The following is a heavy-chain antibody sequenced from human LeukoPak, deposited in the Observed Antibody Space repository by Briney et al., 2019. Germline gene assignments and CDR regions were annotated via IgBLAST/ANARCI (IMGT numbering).Heavy chain of an antibody. D-gene: IGHD6-13*01. Sequence: GGSLRLSCAASGFTFSSYGMHWVRQAPGKGLEWVAVISYDGSNKYYADSVKGRFTISRDNSKNTLYLQMNSLRAEDTAVYYCARDTPGSSLDYWGQGTLVTVSS. CDR1: GFTFSSYG. CDR2: ISYDGSNK. V-gene: IGHV3-30*03. CDR3: ARDTPGSSLDY. J-gene: IGHJ4*02.